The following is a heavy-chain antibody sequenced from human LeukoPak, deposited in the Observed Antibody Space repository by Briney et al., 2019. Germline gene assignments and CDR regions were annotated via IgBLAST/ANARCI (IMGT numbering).Heavy chain of an antibody. CDR2: IYYSGST. CDR3: ARGGAKRNWFDP. CDR1: GGSISSYY. J-gene: IGHJ5*02. V-gene: IGHV4-59*08. D-gene: IGHD1-26*01. Sequence: PSETLSLTCTVSGGSISSYYWSWIRQPPGKGLEWIGYIYYSGSTNYNPSLKSRVTMSLDTSKNQFSLKLSSVTAADTAIYYCARGGAKRNWFDPWGPGTLVTVSS.